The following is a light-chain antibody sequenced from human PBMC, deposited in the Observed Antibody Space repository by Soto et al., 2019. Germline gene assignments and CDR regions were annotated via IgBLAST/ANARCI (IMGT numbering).Light chain of an antibody. Sequence: EIVITQSPATLSVSPGERATLSCRASQSVGSNLAWYQQRPGQAPRLLIYGASTRASGIPARVSGSGSGTEFTLTISILQSEDFAVYYCQQYNNWPPLTFGGGTKVDIK. V-gene: IGKV3D-15*01. CDR3: QQYNNWPPLT. CDR2: GAS. J-gene: IGKJ4*01. CDR1: QSVGSN.